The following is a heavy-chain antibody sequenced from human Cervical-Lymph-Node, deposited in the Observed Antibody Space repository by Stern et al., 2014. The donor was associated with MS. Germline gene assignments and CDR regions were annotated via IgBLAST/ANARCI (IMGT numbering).Heavy chain of an antibody. D-gene: IGHD3-16*01. Sequence: QVQLVQSGAEVKKPGASVKVSCKASGYTFTGYYMHWVRQAPGQGLEWMGRINPNSGGTNYAQKFQGRVTMTRDTSISTAYMELSRLRSDDTAVYYCASSVTPNQYYYGMDVWGQGTTVTVSS. CDR1: GYTFTGYY. V-gene: IGHV1-2*06. CDR2: INPNSGGT. J-gene: IGHJ6*02. CDR3: ASSVTPNQYYYGMDV.